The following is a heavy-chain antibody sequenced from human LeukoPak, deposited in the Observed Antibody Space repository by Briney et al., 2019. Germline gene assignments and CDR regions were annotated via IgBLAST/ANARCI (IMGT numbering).Heavy chain of an antibody. Sequence: ASVKVSCKASGHTFTSYYMHWVRQAPGQGLEWMGIINPSGGSTSYAQKFQGRVTMTRDTSTSTVYMELSSLRSEDTAVYYCARGRIQLWPTGLFDYWGQGTLVTVSS. CDR3: ARGRIQLWPTGLFDY. J-gene: IGHJ4*02. CDR1: GHTFTSYY. CDR2: INPSGGST. D-gene: IGHD5-18*01. V-gene: IGHV1-46*01.